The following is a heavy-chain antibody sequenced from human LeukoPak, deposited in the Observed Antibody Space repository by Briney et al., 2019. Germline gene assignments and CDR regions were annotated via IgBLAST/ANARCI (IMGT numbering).Heavy chain of an antibody. J-gene: IGHJ4*02. CDR3: AREVVAAVGTVDY. V-gene: IGHV4-34*01. D-gene: IGHD6-13*01. CDR2: INHSGST. Sequence: PSETLSLTCAVYGGSFSGYYWSWIRQPPGKGLEWIGEINHSGSTNYNPSLKSRVTISVDTSKNQFSLKLTSVTAADTAVYYCAREVVAAVGTVDYWGQGTLVTVSS. CDR1: GGSFSGYY.